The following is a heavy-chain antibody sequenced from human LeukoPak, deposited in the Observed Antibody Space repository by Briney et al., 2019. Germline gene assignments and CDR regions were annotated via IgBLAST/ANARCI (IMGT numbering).Heavy chain of an antibody. CDR2: INPNSGGT. V-gene: IGHV1-2*02. Sequence: GASVKVSCKASGGTFSSYAISWVRQAPAQGLEWMGWINPNSGGTNYAQKFQGRVTMARDTSITTAYMELRWLRSDDTAVYYCARGGIVPGATADAFEIWGQGTTVTVS. D-gene: IGHD2-2*01. CDR1: GGTFSSYA. J-gene: IGHJ3*02. CDR3: ARGGIVPGATADAFEI.